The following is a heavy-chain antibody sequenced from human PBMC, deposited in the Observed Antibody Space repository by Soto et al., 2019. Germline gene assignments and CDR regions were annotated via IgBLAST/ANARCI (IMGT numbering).Heavy chain of an antibody. CDR2: MNPNSGNT. J-gene: IGHJ6*03. CDR3: ARQGTGFWSGYSYYYYYMDV. CDR1: GYTFTSYD. V-gene: IGHV1-8*01. D-gene: IGHD3-3*01. Sequence: ASVKVSCKASGYTFTSYDINWVRQATGQGLEWMGWMNPNSGNTGYAQKFQGRVTMTRNTSISTAYMELSSLRSEDTAVYYCARQGTGFWSGYSYYYYYMDVWGKGTTVTVSS.